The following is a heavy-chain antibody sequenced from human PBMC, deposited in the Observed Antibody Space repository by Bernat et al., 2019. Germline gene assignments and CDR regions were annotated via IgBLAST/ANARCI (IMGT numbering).Heavy chain of an antibody. D-gene: IGHD1-14*01. CDR1: GYTYTAYT. J-gene: IGHJ3*02. CDR3: ATGGTVVAAFDI. Sequence: QVHLVQSGSEVRQPGASVKVSCKASGYTYTAYTLHWVRQAPGQRLEWMGWINAGNGNTKYSQRFQGRVTITRDTSARTAYMELSSLGSEDTAVFYCATGGTVVAAFDIWGQGTMVTVSS. CDR2: INAGNGNT. V-gene: IGHV1-3*01.